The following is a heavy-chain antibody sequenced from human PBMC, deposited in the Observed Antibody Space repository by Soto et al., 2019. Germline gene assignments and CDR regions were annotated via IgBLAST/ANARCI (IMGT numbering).Heavy chain of an antibody. Sequence: SEALSVPCTVSGGSISRSSYYWGWIRQPPGKGLEWIGRIYYSGSTYYNPSLKSRVTISVDTSKNQFSLKLSSVTAADTAVYYCAIFLIGHYRAEYYYFAMAVCCQ. V-gene: IGHV4-39*01. J-gene: IGHJ6*02. CDR2: IYYSGST. CDR1: GGSISRSSYY. D-gene: IGHD3-9*01. CDR3: AIFLIGHYRAEYYYFAMAV.